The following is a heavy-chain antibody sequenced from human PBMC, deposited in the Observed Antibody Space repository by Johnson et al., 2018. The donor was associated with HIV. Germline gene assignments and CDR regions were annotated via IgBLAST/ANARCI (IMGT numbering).Heavy chain of an antibody. D-gene: IGHD3-22*01. CDR1: GFTFSTYA. J-gene: IGHJ3*02. CDR3: ARDGDYYDSNGGDAFDI. V-gene: IGHV3-30*04. Sequence: QVQLVESGGGVAQPGRSLRLSCAASGFTFSTYAFHWVRQAPGKGLDWVAVISYDENNKLYADSVKGRFTISRDNSKNTLYLQMNSLRAEDTAVYFCARDGDYYDSNGGDAFDIWGQGTMVTVSS. CDR2: ISYDENNK.